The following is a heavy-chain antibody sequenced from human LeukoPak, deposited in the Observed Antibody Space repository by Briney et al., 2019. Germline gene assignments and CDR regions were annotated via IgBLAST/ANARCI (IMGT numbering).Heavy chain of an antibody. CDR2: INHSGST. CDR3: ASTGFDP. Sequence: PSETLSLTCSVSGGSISSYYWSWIRQPPGKGLEWIGEINHSGSTNYNPSLKSRVTISVDTSKNQFSLKLSSVTAADTAVYYCASTGFDPWGQGTLVTVSS. J-gene: IGHJ5*02. V-gene: IGHV4-34*01. CDR1: GGSISSYY.